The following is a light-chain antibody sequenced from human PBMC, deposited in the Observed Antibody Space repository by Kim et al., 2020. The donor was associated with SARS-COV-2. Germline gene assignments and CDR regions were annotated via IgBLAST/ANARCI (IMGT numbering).Light chain of an antibody. CDR1: QSVSSSY. CDR3: QQYGSSPPMT. Sequence: PGERATLSCRASQSVSSSYVAWYQQKPGQAPRLLIYGASSRATGIPDRFSGSGSGTDFTLTISRLEPEDFAVYYCQQYGSSPPMTFGQGTKVDIK. V-gene: IGKV3-20*01. J-gene: IGKJ1*01. CDR2: GAS.